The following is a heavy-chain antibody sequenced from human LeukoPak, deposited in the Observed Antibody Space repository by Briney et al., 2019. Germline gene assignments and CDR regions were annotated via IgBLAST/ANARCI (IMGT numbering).Heavy chain of an antibody. V-gene: IGHV6-1*01. CDR3: KSPAYYYDGSGYSPFDY. CDR2: TYYRSKWYN. D-gene: IGHD3-22*01. CDR1: GDSVSSNSAA. Sequence: SQTLSLTCAISGDSVSSNSAAWNWIRQSPSRGLEWLGRTYYRSKWYNDYAVSVKSRITINPDTSKNQSSLQLNSVTPEDTAVYYCKSPAYYYDGSGYSPFDYGAREPLVPVS. J-gene: IGHJ4*02.